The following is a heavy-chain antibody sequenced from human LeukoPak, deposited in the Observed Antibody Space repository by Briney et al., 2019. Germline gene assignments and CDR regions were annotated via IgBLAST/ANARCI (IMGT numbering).Heavy chain of an antibody. D-gene: IGHD6-19*01. Sequence: GGSLRLSCAASGFTFSSHWMHWVPQAPGKGLVWVTRISSDGSSTRYADSVKGRFTISRDNAKNTLYLQMSSLRAEDTAMYYCARISLSGWVNDHWGQGTLVTVSS. J-gene: IGHJ4*02. CDR1: GFTFSSHW. CDR2: ISSDGSST. V-gene: IGHV3-74*01. CDR3: ARISLSGWVNDH.